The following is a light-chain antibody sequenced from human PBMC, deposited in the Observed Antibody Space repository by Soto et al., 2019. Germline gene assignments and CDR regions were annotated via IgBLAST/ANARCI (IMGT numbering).Light chain of an antibody. V-gene: IGLV2-14*01. J-gene: IGLJ3*02. CDR1: SSDVGGYNY. CDR3: SSYTSSSTLWV. Sequence: QSVLTQPASVSGSPGQSITISCTGTSSDVGGYNYDSWYQQHPGKAPKLMIYDVSNRPSGVSNRFSGSKSGNTASLTISGLQADDEADYYCSSYTSSSTLWVFGGGTKLTVL. CDR2: DVS.